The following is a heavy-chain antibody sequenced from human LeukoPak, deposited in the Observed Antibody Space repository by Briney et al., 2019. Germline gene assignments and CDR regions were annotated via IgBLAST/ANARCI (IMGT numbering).Heavy chain of an antibody. Sequence: GGSLRLSCAASGFTFSSYSKNWVRQAPGKGLEWVSSISSSSSYIYYADSVKGRFTISRDNAKNSLYLQMNSLRAEDTAVYYCARHDYGDYVPDYWGQGTLVTVSS. CDR2: ISSSSSYI. D-gene: IGHD4-17*01. CDR1: GFTFSSYS. V-gene: IGHV3-21*01. CDR3: ARHDYGDYVPDY. J-gene: IGHJ4*02.